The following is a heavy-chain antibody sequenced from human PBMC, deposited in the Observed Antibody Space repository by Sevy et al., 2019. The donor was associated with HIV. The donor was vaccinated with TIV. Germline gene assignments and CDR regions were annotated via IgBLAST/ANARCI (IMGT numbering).Heavy chain of an antibody. Sequence: SETLSLTCTVSGDSISSNYWNWIRQPPGKGLEWIGYIYYSGSTNYNPSLKSRVTISEDTSKNQFSLRLSSVTAADTAVYYCARQSVTYDILTGWNYYGVDVWGQGTTVTVSS. CDR3: ARQSVTYDILTGWNYYGVDV. V-gene: IGHV4-59*08. D-gene: IGHD3-9*01. J-gene: IGHJ6*02. CDR2: IYYSGST. CDR1: GDSISSNY.